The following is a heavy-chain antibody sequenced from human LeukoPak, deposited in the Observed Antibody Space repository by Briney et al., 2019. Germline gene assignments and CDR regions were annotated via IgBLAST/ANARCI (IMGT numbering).Heavy chain of an antibody. D-gene: IGHD4-11*01. CDR3: ARRGSTVDAFDI. V-gene: IGHV4-39*01. J-gene: IGHJ3*02. CDR2: RYYSGST. Sequence: SETLSLTCTVSGGSISSSSSFWGWIRQPPGKGLEWIGSRYYSGSTYYNPSLKSRVTTSVDTSKNQLSLRLSSVTAAHTAVYYCARRGSTVDAFDIWGHGTMVTVSS. CDR1: GGSISSSSSF.